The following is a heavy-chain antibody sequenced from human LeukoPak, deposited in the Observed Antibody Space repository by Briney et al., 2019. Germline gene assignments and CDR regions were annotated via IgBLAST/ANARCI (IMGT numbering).Heavy chain of an antibody. CDR1: GGTFSSYT. D-gene: IGHD1-26*01. CDR2: IIPILGIA. Sequence: ASVKVSCKASGGTFSSYTISWVRQAPGQGLEWMGRIIPILGIANYAQKFQGRVTITADKSTSTVYMELSSLRSEDTAVYYCARLPRVGAAHDYWGQGTLVTVS. V-gene: IGHV1-69*02. CDR3: ARLPRVGAAHDY. J-gene: IGHJ4*02.